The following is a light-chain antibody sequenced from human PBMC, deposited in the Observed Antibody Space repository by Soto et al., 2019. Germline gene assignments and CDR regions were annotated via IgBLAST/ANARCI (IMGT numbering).Light chain of an antibody. CDR1: SSDVGGYNY. Sequence: QSVLTQPRSVSGSPGQSVTISCTGTSSDVGGYNYVSWYQQHPGKAPKLMIYDVSKRPSGVPDRFSGSKSGNTASLTISGLHAEDEADYYCAAWDDSLTGVVFGGGTKLTVL. CDR2: DVS. J-gene: IGLJ2*01. V-gene: IGLV2-11*01. CDR3: AAWDDSLTGVV.